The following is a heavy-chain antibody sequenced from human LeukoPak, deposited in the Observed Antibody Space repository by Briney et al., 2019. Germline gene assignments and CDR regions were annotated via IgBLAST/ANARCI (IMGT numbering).Heavy chain of an antibody. CDR3: ARGSGMVWEAGWFDP. J-gene: IGHJ5*02. Sequence: PAETLSLTCAVYGGSFSGYYWSWIRQPPGKGLEWIGEINHSGSTNYNPSLKSRVTISVDTSKNQFSLKLSSVTAADPAVYYCARGSGMVWEAGWFDPWGQGTLVTVSS. V-gene: IGHV4-34*01. CDR1: GGSFSGYY. D-gene: IGHD3-10*01. CDR2: INHSGST.